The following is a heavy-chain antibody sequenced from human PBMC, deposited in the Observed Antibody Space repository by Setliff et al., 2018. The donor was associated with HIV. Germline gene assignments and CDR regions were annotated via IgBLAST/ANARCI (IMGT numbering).Heavy chain of an antibody. V-gene: IGHV3-33*08. CDR2: IWHDGSNE. CDR3: ARDCGVGWVFTCGMDV. Sequence: GSLRLSCAASGFSFSTYGMHWVRQAPGKGLEWVAVIWHDGSNENYADSVKGRFTISRDNSKNTLFLQMNSLRPEDTAVYYCARDCGVGWVFTCGMDVWGQGTLVTVSS. J-gene: IGHJ6*02. CDR1: GFSFSTYG. D-gene: IGHD2-21*01.